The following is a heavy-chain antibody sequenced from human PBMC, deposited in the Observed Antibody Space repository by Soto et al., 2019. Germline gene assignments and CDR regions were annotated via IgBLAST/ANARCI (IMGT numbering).Heavy chain of an antibody. CDR3: AKAPYYYDSSGYSHYFDY. CDR1: GFTFSSYA. J-gene: IGHJ4*02. CDR2: ISGSGGST. D-gene: IGHD3-22*01. Sequence: GGSLRLSCAASGFTFSSYAMSWVRQAPGKGLEWVSAISGSGGSTYYADSVKGRFTISRDNSKNTLYLQMNSLRAEDTAVYYCAKAPYYYDSSGYSHYFDYWGQGTLVTVSS. V-gene: IGHV3-23*01.